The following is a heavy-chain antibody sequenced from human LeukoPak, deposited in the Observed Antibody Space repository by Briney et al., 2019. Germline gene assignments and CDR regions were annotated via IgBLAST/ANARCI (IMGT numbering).Heavy chain of an antibody. V-gene: IGHV4-39*01. Sequence: SETLSLTCTVSGGSISSSTYSWGWIRQPPGKGLEWIGSIYYSGSTYYNPSLKSRVTISVDTSKNQFSLKLSSVTAADTAVYYCASQTGYYDFWSGYFYFDSWGQGTLVTVSS. D-gene: IGHD3-3*01. CDR1: GGSISSSTYS. CDR2: IYYSGST. J-gene: IGHJ4*02. CDR3: ASQTGYYDFWSGYFYFDS.